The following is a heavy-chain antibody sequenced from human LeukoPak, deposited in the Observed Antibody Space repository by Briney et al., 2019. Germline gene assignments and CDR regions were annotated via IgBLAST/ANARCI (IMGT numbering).Heavy chain of an antibody. CDR1: GGSISSSSYY. J-gene: IGHJ1*01. V-gene: IGHV4-39*01. CDR2: IYYSGST. Sequence: PSETLSLTCTVSGGSISSSSYYWGWIRQPPGKGLEWIGSIYYSGSTYYHPSLKSRVTISVDTSKNQFSLKLSSVTAADTAVYYCARVGADYGDYAEYFQHWGQGTLVTVSS. CDR3: ARVGADYGDYAEYFQH. D-gene: IGHD4-17*01.